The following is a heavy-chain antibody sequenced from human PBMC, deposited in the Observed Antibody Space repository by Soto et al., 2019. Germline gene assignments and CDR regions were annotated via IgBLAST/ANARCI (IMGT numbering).Heavy chain of an antibody. CDR2: IVVGSGNT. CDR1: GCTFTSSA. Sequence: GASVRVSCKASGCTFTSSAVQWVRQARGRRLEWIGWIVVGSGNTNYAQKLQEGVTITRDMSTSTAYKEVSSLRSEDTAVYYCAAVRSPFDYWGQGTLVPVSS. V-gene: IGHV1-58*01. CDR3: AAVRSPFDY. J-gene: IGHJ4*02.